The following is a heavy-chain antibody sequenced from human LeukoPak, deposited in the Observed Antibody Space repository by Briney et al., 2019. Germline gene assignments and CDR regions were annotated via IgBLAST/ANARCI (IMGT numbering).Heavy chain of an antibody. V-gene: IGHV3-21*01. CDR2: ISSSSSYI. CDR1: GFTFSSYS. J-gene: IGHJ4*02. D-gene: IGHD3-16*01. CDR3: ARDVWADY. Sequence: GGSMRLACVGSGFTFSSYSMNWVRQAPGKGLEWVSSISSSSSYIYYADSVKGRFTISRDNAKNSLYLQMNSLRAEDTAVYYCARDVWADYWGQGTLVTVSS.